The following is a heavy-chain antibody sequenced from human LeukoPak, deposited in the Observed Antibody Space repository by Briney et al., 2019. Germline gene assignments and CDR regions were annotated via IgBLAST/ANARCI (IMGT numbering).Heavy chain of an antibody. CDR1: GLTFSSYS. Sequence: TGGSLRLSCAASGLTFSSYSMSWVRQAPGKGLEWVSSISSSSTYIYYADSVKGRFTISRHNAKNSLYLQMNSLRAEDTAVYYCVREATVGTSDYWGQGTLVTVSS. CDR3: VREATVGTSDY. CDR2: ISSSSTYI. D-gene: IGHD3-16*01. J-gene: IGHJ4*02. V-gene: IGHV3-21*06.